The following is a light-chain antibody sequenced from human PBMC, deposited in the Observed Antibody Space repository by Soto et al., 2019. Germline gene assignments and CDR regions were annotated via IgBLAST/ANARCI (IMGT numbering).Light chain of an antibody. CDR3: ATWDGSLPGEV. J-gene: IGLJ2*01. CDR2: EVS. Sequence: QSALTQPASVSGSPGQSITISCTGTGSDVGNYVFVSWYQQYPGKAPKLIIFEVSNRPSGVSDRFSGSKSGTSGTLDITGLQTGDEADYYCATWDGSLPGEVFGGGTKVTVL. V-gene: IGLV2-14*01. CDR1: GSDVGNYVF.